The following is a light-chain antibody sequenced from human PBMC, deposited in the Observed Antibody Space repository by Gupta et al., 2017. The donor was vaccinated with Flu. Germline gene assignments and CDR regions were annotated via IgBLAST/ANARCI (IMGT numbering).Light chain of an antibody. V-gene: IGKV1-9*01. J-gene: IGKJ3*01. Sequence: DHQLTQSPSFLSASVGDRVTITCRASQGISSYLAWYQQKPGKAPKLLIYAASTLQSGVPSRFSGSGSGTEFTLTISSLQPEDVATYYCQQLNSYPLFTFGPGTKVDIK. CDR2: AAS. CDR1: QGISSY. CDR3: QQLNSYPLFT.